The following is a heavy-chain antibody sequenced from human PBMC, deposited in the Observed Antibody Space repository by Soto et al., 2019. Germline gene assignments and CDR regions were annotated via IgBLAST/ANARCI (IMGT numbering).Heavy chain of an antibody. V-gene: IGHV1-46*03. J-gene: IGHJ6*02. CDR2: INPSGGST. Sequence: GASVKVSCKASGYTFTSYYMHWVRQAPGQGLEWMGIINPSGGSTSYAQKFQGRVTMTRDTSTSTVYMELSSLRSEDTAVYYCALTVAGTPDYYGMDVWGQGTTVTVSS. CDR3: ALTVAGTPDYYGMDV. D-gene: IGHD6-19*01. CDR1: GYTFTSYY.